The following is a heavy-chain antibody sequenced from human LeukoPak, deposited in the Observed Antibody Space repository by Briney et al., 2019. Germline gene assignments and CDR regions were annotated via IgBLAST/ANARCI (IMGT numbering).Heavy chain of an antibody. CDR3: ARGGRSLVAAQFDL. CDR2: INHSGST. Sequence: SETLSLTCAVYGGSFGGYYWSWIRQPPGKGPEWIGEINHSGSTNYNPSLKSRVTISVDTSKNQFSLKLSSVTAADTAVYYCARGGRSLVAAQFDLWGRGTLVTVSS. CDR1: GGSFGGYY. V-gene: IGHV4-34*01. J-gene: IGHJ2*01. D-gene: IGHD2-15*01.